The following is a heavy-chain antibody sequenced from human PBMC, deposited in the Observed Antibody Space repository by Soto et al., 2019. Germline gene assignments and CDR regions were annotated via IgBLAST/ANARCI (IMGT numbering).Heavy chain of an antibody. Sequence: QVQLVQSGAEVKKPGASVKVSCKASGYTFTVYYMHWVRQAPGQGLEWMGWINPNSGVTNYAQKFQGRVTMTRDTSISTASMELSRLRSDDTAVYYCARGRFSYGSGNFDYWGQGTLVTVSS. D-gene: IGHD3-10*01. CDR1: GYTFTVYY. J-gene: IGHJ4*02. CDR3: ARGRFSYGSGNFDY. CDR2: INPNSGVT. V-gene: IGHV1-2*02.